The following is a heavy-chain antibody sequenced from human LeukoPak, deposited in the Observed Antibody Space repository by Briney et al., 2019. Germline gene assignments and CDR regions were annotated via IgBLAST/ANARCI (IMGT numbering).Heavy chain of an antibody. CDR3: AKAGDEGYSYGVDY. Sequence: PGGSLRLSCAASGFTFSSYAMSWVRQAPGKGLEWVSAISGSGGSTYYADSVKGRFTISRDNSKNTLYLQMNSLRAEDTAVYYCAKAGDEGYSYGVDYWGQGTLVTVSS. CDR2: ISGSGGST. V-gene: IGHV3-23*01. CDR1: GFTFSSYA. D-gene: IGHD5-18*01. J-gene: IGHJ4*02.